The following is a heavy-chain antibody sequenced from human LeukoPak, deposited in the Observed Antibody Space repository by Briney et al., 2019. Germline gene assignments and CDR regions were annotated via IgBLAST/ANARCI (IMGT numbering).Heavy chain of an antibody. CDR3: ARDLDDSSGYHDAFDI. CDR1: GYTFTSYG. D-gene: IGHD3-22*01. CDR2: ISAYNGNT. J-gene: IGHJ3*02. Sequence: GESLKIPCKGSGYTFTSYGISWVRQAPGQGLEWMGWISAYNGNTNYAQKLQGRVTMTTDTSTSTAYMELRSLRSDDTAVYYCARDLDDSSGYHDAFDIWGQGTMVTVSS. V-gene: IGHV1-18*01.